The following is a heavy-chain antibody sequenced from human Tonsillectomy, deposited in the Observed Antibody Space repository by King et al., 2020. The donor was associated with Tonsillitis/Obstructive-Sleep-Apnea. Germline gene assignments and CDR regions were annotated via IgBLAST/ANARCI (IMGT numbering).Heavy chain of an antibody. V-gene: IGHV3-49*04. CDR3: TRAGCSGGSCYSYYYYGMDV. CDR1: GFTFGDYA. CDR2: IRSKAYGGTT. J-gene: IGHJ6*02. Sequence: VQLVESGGGLVQPGRSLRLSCTASGFTFGDYAMSWVRQAPGKGLEWVGFIRSKAYGGTTEYAASVKGRFTISRDDSKSIAYLQMNSLKTEDTAVYYCTRAGCSGGSCYSYYYYGMDVWGQGTPVTVSS. D-gene: IGHD2-15*01.